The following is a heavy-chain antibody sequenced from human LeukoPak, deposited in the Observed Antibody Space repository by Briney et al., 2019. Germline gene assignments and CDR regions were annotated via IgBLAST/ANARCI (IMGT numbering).Heavy chain of an antibody. CDR1: GFTFSSYA. CDR3: ARLPYYYGSGSDY. Sequence: GRSLRLSCAASGFTFSSYAMHWVRQAPGKGLEWVSSISSSSSYIYYADSVKGRFTISRDNAKNSLYLQMNSLRAEDTAVYYCARLPYYYGSGSDYWGQGTLVTVSS. J-gene: IGHJ4*02. V-gene: IGHV3-21*01. D-gene: IGHD3-10*01. CDR2: ISSSSSYI.